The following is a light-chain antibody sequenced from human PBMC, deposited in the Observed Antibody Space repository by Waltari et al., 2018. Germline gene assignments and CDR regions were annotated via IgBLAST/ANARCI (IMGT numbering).Light chain of an antibody. CDR1: SSNIGTKT. CDR2: GGN. J-gene: IGLJ1*01. V-gene: IGLV1-44*01. Sequence: QSVLTQPPSASGTPGQRVTISCSGSSSNIGTKTVNWYQQLPGMAPRLLIYGGNLRPSGVPRRFSASKSGTSASLAISGLQSEDEADYFCAAWDDSLNGLYVFGTGTTVTVL. CDR3: AAWDDSLNGLYV.